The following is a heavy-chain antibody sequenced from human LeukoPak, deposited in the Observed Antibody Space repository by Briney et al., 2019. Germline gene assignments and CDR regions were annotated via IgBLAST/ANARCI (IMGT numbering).Heavy chain of an antibody. CDR2: ISYDGSNK. D-gene: IGHD3-10*01. Sequence: GGSLRLSCAASGFTFSSYGMHWVRQAPGKGLEWVAVISYDGSNKYYADSVKGRFIISRDNSKNTLYLQMNSLRAEDTAVYYCAKDGDGSGSYLLYYYYGMDVWGQGTTVTVSS. V-gene: IGHV3-30*18. CDR3: AKDGDGSGSYLLYYYYGMDV. CDR1: GFTFSSYG. J-gene: IGHJ6*02.